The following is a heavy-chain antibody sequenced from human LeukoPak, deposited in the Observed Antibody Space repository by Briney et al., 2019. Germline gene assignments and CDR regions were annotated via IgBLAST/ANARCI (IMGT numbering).Heavy chain of an antibody. J-gene: IGHJ6*02. V-gene: IGHV3-33*01. CDR3: ARDYIPRGVGYYFYGMDV. CDR1: RFTFSGYA. Sequence: GGSLRLSCAASRFTFSGYAMHWVRQAPGKGLEWVAGIWYDGSNIYHADSVKGRFSISRDNSKNILYLKMGSLRAEDTAVYYCARDYIPRGVGYYFYGMDVWGLGTTVIVSS. CDR2: IWYDGSNI. D-gene: IGHD1-26*01.